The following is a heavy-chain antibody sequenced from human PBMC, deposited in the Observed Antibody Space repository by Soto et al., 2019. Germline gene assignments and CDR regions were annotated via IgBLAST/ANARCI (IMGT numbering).Heavy chain of an antibody. D-gene: IGHD1-1*01. V-gene: IGHV5-51*01. CDR2: IYPGDSDT. J-gene: IGHJ6*03. CDR3: ATTNLEGLYMDV. Sequence: GASLKISCEGCGYSFTSYWIGWVRQMPGKGLELMGIIYPGDSDTRYSPSFQGQVTISADKSISTAYLQWSSLKASYTAMYYCATTNLEGLYMDVWGKGTTVTVSS. CDR1: GYSFTSYW.